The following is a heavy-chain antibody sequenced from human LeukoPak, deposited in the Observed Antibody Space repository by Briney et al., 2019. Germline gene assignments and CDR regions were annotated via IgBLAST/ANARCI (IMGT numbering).Heavy chain of an antibody. J-gene: IGHJ6*03. D-gene: IGHD4-17*01. CDR3: ARYHGDPKPYYYYMDV. Sequence: ASVKVSCKASGYTFTGYYMHWVRQAPGQGLEWMGRINPNSGGTNYAQKFQGRVTMTRDTSISTAYMELSRLRPDDTAVYYCARYHGDPKPYYYYMDVWGKGTTVTVSS. V-gene: IGHV1-2*06. CDR1: GYTFTGYY. CDR2: INPNSGGT.